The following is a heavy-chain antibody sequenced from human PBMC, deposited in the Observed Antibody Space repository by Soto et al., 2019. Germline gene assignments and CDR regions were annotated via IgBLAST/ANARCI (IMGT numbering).Heavy chain of an antibody. J-gene: IGHJ5*02. D-gene: IGHD3-3*01. V-gene: IGHV3-48*02. CDR2: ISSSSSTI. Sequence: PGGSLRLSCAASGFTFSSYSMNWVRQAPGKGLEWVSYISSSSSTIYYADSVKGRFTISRDNAKNSLYLQMNSLRDEDTAVYYCARLDYDFWSGYYRNNWFDPWRQGTLVTVSS. CDR1: GFTFSSYS. CDR3: ARLDYDFWSGYYRNNWFDP.